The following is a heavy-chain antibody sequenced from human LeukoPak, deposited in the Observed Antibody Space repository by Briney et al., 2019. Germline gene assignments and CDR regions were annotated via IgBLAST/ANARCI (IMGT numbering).Heavy chain of an antibody. CDR3: TTGTVTSAFDI. CDR2: IKSKTDGGTT. CDR1: GFTFSNAW. V-gene: IGHV3-15*01. Sequence: GGSLRLSCATSGFTFSNAWMSWVRQAPGKGLEWVGRIKSKTDGGTTDYAAPVKGRFTISRDDSKNTLCLQMNSLKTEDTAVYYCTTGTVTSAFDIWGQGTMVTVSS. J-gene: IGHJ3*02. D-gene: IGHD4-11*01.